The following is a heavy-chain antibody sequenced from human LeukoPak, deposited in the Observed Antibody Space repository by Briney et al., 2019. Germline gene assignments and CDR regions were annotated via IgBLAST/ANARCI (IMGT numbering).Heavy chain of an antibody. CDR3: ARYCGGSATDYFHY. Sequence: ASVKVSCKASGYDFTDCGIARVRQAPGQGLEWMGSISGKTGKVDVAQEFQGRVTMTADTSTNTAYVDLGSLRSDDTAVYYCARYCGGSATDYFHYWGQGTLVIVSS. CDR2: ISGKTGKV. V-gene: IGHV1-18*01. D-gene: IGHD2-21*01. J-gene: IGHJ1*01. CDR1: GYDFTDCG.